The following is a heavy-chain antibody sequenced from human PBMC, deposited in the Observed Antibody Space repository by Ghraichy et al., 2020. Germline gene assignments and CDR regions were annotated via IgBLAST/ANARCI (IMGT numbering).Heavy chain of an antibody. J-gene: IGHJ3*02. Sequence: SETLSLTCTVSGGSISSYYWWSWIRQPPGKGLEWIGYVSHSGRTNYNPSLKSRVTISVDTSKNLFSLKLNSVTAADTSMYYCARDSNTDDAFDIWGQGTIITVSS. V-gene: IGHV4-59*01. CDR3: ARDSNTDDAFDI. D-gene: IGHD2/OR15-2a*01. CDR2: VSHSGRT. CDR1: GGSISSYY.